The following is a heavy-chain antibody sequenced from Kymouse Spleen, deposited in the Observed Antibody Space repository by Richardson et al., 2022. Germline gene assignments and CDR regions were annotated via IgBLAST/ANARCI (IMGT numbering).Heavy chain of an antibody. D-gene: IGHD3-3*01. CDR2: INWNGGST. Sequence: EVQLVESGGGVVRPGGSLRLSCAASGFTFDDYGMSWVRQAPGKGLEWVSGINWNGGSTGYADSVKGRFTISRDNAKNSLYLQMNSLRAEDTALYYCARASITIFGVVITGFDPWGQGTLVTVSS. CDR3: ARASITIFGVVITGFDP. V-gene: IGHV3-20*d01. CDR1: GFTFDDYG. J-gene: IGHJ5*02.